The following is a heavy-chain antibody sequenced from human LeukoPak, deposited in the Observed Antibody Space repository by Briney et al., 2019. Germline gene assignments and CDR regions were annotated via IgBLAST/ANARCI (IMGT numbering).Heavy chain of an antibody. CDR1: GFTVSRFW. CDR2: LKYDESGK. D-gene: IGHD6-19*01. V-gene: IGHV3-7*01. CDR3: ARIWYSSGWSLDY. J-gene: IGHJ4*02. Sequence: GGSLRLSCAASGFTVSRFWMSWVRQAPGKGLEWVDNLKYDESGKYYVDSVKGRFTISRDNAKKSLYLQMNSLRVEDTAYYYCARIWYSSGWSLDYWGQGILVTVSS.